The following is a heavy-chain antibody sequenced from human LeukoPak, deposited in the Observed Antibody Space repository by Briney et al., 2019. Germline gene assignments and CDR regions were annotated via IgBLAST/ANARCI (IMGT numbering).Heavy chain of an antibody. CDR2: MYNSGST. CDR1: GGSISGSY. V-gene: IGHV4-59*01. D-gene: IGHD4-17*01. Sequence: PSETLSLTCTISGGSISGSYWSWIRQPPGKGLEWIAYMYNSGSTNYNPSLKSRVTISIDTSKNQFSLKLSSLTAADTAIYYCARGIESYGDYGYWGQGILVTVSS. CDR3: ARGIESYGDYGY. J-gene: IGHJ4*02.